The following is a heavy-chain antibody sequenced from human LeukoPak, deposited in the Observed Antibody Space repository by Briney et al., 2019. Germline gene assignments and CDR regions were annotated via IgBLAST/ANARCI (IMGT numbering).Heavy chain of an antibody. CDR2: VTVSGGGT. Sequence: GGSLRLSCTASGFTFSSYAMSWVRQAPGKGLEWVSTVTVSGGGTYYGDSVKGRFTISRDNSKSTLYLQMNSLTAEDTAVYYCARGGYSGTYYFDYWGQGTLVTVSS. CDR3: ARGGYSGTYYFDY. D-gene: IGHD1-26*01. V-gene: IGHV3-23*01. J-gene: IGHJ4*02. CDR1: GFTFSSYA.